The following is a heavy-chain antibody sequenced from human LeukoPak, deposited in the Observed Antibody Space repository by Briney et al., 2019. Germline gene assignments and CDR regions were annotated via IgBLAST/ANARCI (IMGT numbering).Heavy chain of an antibody. V-gene: IGHV4-34*01. CDR2: INHSGST. D-gene: IGHD3-10*01. CDR1: GGSSSGYY. J-gene: IGHJ5*02. CDR3: ARVGPITMVRGAPRLNWFDP. Sequence: SETLSLTCAVYGGSSSGYYWSWIRQPPGKGLEWIGEINHSGSTNYNPSLKSRVTISVDTSKNQFSLKLSSVTAADTAVYYCARVGPITMVRGAPRLNWFDPWGQGTLVTVSS.